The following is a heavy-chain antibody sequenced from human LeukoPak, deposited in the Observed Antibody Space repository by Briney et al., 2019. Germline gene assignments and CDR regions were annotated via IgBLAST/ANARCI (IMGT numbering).Heavy chain of an antibody. CDR2: IYYSGTT. Sequence: SETLSLTCIVSGGSISSSSYYWGWIRQAPGKGLEWIGTIYYSGTTYYNPSLKSRVTISVDTSKNQFSLKLSSVAAADTAVYYCARGGTSGYSYFAYWGQGTLVTVSS. CDR3: ARGGTSGYSYFAY. V-gene: IGHV4-39*07. CDR1: GGSISSSSYY. J-gene: IGHJ4*02. D-gene: IGHD5-18*01.